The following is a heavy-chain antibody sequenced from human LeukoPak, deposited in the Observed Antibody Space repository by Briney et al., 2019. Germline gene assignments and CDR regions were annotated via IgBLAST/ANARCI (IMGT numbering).Heavy chain of an antibody. CDR1: GGSISSYY. V-gene: IGHV4-59*01. CDR3: ARAWVDTAMVYYYYYMDV. D-gene: IGHD5-18*01. CDR2: IYYSGST. J-gene: IGHJ6*03. Sequence: SETLSLTCTVSGGSISSYYWSWIRQPPGKGLEWIGYIYYSGSTNYNPSLKSRVTISVDTSKNQFSLKLSSVTAADTAVYYCARAWVDTAMVYYYYYMDVWGKGTTVTVSS.